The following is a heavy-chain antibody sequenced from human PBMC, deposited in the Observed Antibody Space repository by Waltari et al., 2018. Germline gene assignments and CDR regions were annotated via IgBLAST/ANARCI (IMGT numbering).Heavy chain of an antibody. CDR1: GYSFTNYA. Sequence: QVQLVQSGSEWKKPGASAKVSCKAYGYSFTNYAINWVRQAPGQGLELMGWITTNTENPTYTQGFTRRFVFSLDTSVSTAYLQINDLKAEDTAIYYCAREVVPAAKIVVNWFDPWGQGTQVTVSS. CDR3: AREVVPAAKIVVNWFDP. CDR2: ITTNTENP. J-gene: IGHJ5*02. V-gene: IGHV7-4-1*02. D-gene: IGHD2-2*01.